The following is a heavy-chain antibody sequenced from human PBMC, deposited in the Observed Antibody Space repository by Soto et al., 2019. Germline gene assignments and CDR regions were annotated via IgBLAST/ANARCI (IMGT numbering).Heavy chain of an antibody. J-gene: IGHJ4*02. CDR1: GFTFSSYS. D-gene: IGHD6-13*01. CDR3: AREAPPIATTGIAAAGDYFDY. V-gene: IGHV3-21*01. CDR2: ISSSSSYI. Sequence: GESLKISCAASGFTFSSYSMNWVRQAPGKGLEWVSSISSSSSYIYYADSVKGRFTISRDNAKNSLYLQMNSLRAEDTAVYYCAREAPPIATTGIAAAGDYFDYWGQGTLVTVSS.